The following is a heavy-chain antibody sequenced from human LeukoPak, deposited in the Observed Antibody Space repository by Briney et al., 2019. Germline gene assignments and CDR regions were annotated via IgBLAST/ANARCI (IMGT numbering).Heavy chain of an antibody. V-gene: IGHV4-61*02. CDR3: ASTKPGYSSGWHRNYYYYYMDV. CDR2: IYTSGST. CDR1: GGSISSGSDY. D-gene: IGHD6-19*01. Sequence: SETLSLTCTVSGGSISSGSDYWSWIRQPAGKGLEWIGRIYTSGSTNYNPSLKSRVTISVDTSKNQFSLKLSSVTAADTAVYYCASTKPGYSSGWHRNYYYYYMDVWGKGTTVTVSS. J-gene: IGHJ6*03.